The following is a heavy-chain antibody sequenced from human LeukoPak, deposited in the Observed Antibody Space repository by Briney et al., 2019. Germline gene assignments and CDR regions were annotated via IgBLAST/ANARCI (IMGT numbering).Heavy chain of an antibody. D-gene: IGHD5-18*01. CDR1: GGSFSGYY. CDR2: INHSGST. J-gene: IGHJ4*02. V-gene: IGHV4-34*01. Sequence: SETLSLTCAVYGGSFSGYYWSWIRQPPGKGLEWTGEINHSGSTNYNPSLKSRVTISVDTSKNQFSLKLSSVTAADTAVYYCARATYSYGYHYFDYWGQGTLVTVSS. CDR3: ARATYSYGYHYFDY.